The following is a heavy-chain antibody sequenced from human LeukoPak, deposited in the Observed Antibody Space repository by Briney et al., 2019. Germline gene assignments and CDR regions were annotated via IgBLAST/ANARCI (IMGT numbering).Heavy chain of an antibody. Sequence: SSETLSLTCTVSGGSISSGDYYWSWIRQPPGKGLEWIGYIYYSGSTYYNPSLESRVTISVDTSKNQFSLKLSSVTAADTAVYYCASELSYYDSSGYFDYWGQGTLVTVSS. D-gene: IGHD3-22*01. J-gene: IGHJ4*02. CDR1: GGSISSGDYY. CDR3: ASELSYYDSSGYFDY. CDR2: IYYSGST. V-gene: IGHV4-30-4*01.